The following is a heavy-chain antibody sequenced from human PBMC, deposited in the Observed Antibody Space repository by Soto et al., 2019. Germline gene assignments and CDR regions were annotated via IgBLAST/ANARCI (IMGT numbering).Heavy chain of an antibody. Sequence: GGSLRLSCVASGVTFSDSAMTWVRQAPGKGLEWVSVISATGATTYYADSVRGRFTISRDNSKNTLNLQMNDLRVEDAAVIYCAKGRKSTEKDIAVMLAAASSIQHWGQGTLVTVSS. CDR3: AKGRKSTEKDIAVMLAAASSIQH. V-gene: IGHV3-23*01. CDR2: ISATGATT. J-gene: IGHJ1*01. CDR1: GVTFSDSA. D-gene: IGHD2-15*01.